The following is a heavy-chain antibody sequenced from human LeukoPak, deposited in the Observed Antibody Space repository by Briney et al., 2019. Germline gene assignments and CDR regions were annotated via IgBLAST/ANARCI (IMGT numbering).Heavy chain of an antibody. V-gene: IGHV3-48*02. J-gene: IGHJ4*02. CDR3: ARSKQLDY. Sequence: GGSLRLSCAAPGFTFSSYNMNWVRQAPGKGLEWVSYISPGSSTIYYADSVKGRFTISRDNAKNSLYLQMNSLRDEDTAVYYCARSKQLDYWGQGTLVTVSS. D-gene: IGHD6-13*01. CDR2: ISPGSSTI. CDR1: GFTFSSYN.